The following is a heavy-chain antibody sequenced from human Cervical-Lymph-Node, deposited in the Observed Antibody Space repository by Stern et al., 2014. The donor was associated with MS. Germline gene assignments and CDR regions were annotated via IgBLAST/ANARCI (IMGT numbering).Heavy chain of an antibody. CDR3: AREGVDTAMVTGIDY. J-gene: IGHJ4*02. CDR2: ISSSSSYT. Sequence: VQLVESGGGLVKPGGSLRLSCAASGFTFSDYYMSWIRQAPGQGLEWVSYISSSSSYTNYADSVKGRFTISRDNAKNSLYLQMNSLRAEDTAVYYCAREGVDTAMVTGIDYWGQGTLVTVSS. D-gene: IGHD5-18*01. CDR1: GFTFSDYY. V-gene: IGHV3-11*06.